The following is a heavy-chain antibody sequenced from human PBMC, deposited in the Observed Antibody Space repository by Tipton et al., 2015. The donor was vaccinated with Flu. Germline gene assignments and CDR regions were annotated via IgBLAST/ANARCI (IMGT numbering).Heavy chain of an antibody. D-gene: IGHD3-10*01. J-gene: IGHJ4*02. V-gene: IGHV1-18*01. Sequence: QSGAEVKKPGASVKVSCKTSGYTFISYGISWVRQAPGQGLEWMGWISAYNGSTNYAQKLQGRVTMTTDTSTSTAYMELRSLRSDDTAIYYCARTGLYYGSGTNDYWGQGTLVTVSS. CDR2: ISAYNGST. CDR3: ARTGLYYGSGTNDY. CDR1: GYTFISYG.